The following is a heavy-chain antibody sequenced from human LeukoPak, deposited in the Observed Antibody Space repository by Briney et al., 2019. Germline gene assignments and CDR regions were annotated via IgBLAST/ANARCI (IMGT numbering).Heavy chain of an antibody. J-gene: IGHJ4*02. CDR1: GGSISSRNW. Sequence: SETLSLTCAVSGGSISSRNWWSWVRQAPGKGLEWIGEIYHSGSTNYNPSLKSRVTISVDKSKNQFSLKLSSVTAADTAMYYCARAESSGYSYGNGWVRYFQYWGQGTLVSVSS. V-gene: IGHV4-4*02. CDR3: ARAESSGYSYGNGWVRYFQY. CDR2: IYHSGST. D-gene: IGHD5-18*01.